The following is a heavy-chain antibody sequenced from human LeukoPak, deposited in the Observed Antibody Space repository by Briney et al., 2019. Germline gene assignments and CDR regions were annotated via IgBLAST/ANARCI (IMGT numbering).Heavy chain of an antibody. CDR2: IYYSGST. V-gene: IGHV4-59*01. CDR3: ARNYYGSSGYYAVDP. D-gene: IGHD3-22*01. Sequence: SETLSLTCTVSGGSISSYYWSWIRQPPGKGLEWIGYIYYSGSTNYNPSPKSRVTISVDTSKNQFSLKLSSVTAADTAVYYCARNYYGSSGYYAVDPWGQGTLVTVSS. J-gene: IGHJ5*02. CDR1: GGSISSYY.